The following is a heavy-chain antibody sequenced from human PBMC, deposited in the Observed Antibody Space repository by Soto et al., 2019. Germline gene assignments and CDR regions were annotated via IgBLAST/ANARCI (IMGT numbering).Heavy chain of an antibody. CDR3: AKDHGSSGSQGWFDP. V-gene: IGHV3-30*18. CDR2: ISYDGSNK. D-gene: IGHD6-19*01. J-gene: IGHJ5*02. CDR1: GFTFSSYG. Sequence: QVQLVEAGGGVVQPGRSLRLSCAASGFTFSSYGMHWVRQAPGKGQEWVAVISYDGSNKYYADSVKGRFTISRDNSKNTLYLQMNSLRAEDTAVYYCAKDHGSSGSQGWFDPWGQGTLVTVSS.